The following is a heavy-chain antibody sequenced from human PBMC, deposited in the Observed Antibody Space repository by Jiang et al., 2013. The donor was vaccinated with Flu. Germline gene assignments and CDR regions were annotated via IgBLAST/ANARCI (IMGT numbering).Heavy chain of an antibody. CDR3: AKEGSRFHYDSSAAY. Sequence: LEWVSAISGSGGSTYYADSVKGRFTISRDNSKNTLYLQMNSLRAEDTAVYYCAKEGSRFHYDSSAAYWGQGTLVTVSS. J-gene: IGHJ4*02. CDR2: ISGSGGST. V-gene: IGHV3-23*01. D-gene: IGHD3-22*01.